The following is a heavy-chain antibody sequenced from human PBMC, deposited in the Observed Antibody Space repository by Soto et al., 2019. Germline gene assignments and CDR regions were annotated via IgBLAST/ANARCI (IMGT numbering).Heavy chain of an antibody. Sequence: ASVKVSCKASGYTFTSYGISWVRQAPGQGLEWMGWISAYNGNTNYAQKLQGRVTMTTDTSTSTAYMELRGLRSDDTAVYYCARVDWPGGLYYMDVWGKGTTVTVSS. CDR2: ISAYNGNT. CDR1: GYTFTSYG. V-gene: IGHV1-18*01. D-gene: IGHD2-2*03. J-gene: IGHJ6*03. CDR3: ARVDWPGGLYYMDV.